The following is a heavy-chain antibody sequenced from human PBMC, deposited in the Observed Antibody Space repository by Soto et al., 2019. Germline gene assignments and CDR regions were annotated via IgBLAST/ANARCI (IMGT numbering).Heavy chain of an antibody. CDR2: IYWDDDK. V-gene: IGHV2-5*02. Sequence: SGPTLVNPTQTLTRTCTFSGFSLSTSGVGVGWIRQPPGKALEWLALIYWDDDKRYSSSLKSRLTITKDTSKNQVVLTMTNMDPVDTATYYCAHRRIGSSWPRKEASYWGQGTLVTVSS. J-gene: IGHJ4*02. CDR1: GFSLSTSGVG. CDR3: AHRRIGSSWPRKEASY. D-gene: IGHD6-13*01.